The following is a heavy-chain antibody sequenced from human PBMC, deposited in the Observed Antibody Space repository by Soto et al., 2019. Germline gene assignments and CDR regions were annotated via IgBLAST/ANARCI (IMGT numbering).Heavy chain of an antibody. CDR2: IIPIFGTA. CDR1: GGTFSSYA. V-gene: IGHV1-69*13. CDR3: TGRRRADTPIDSRYYYYYYGMAV. D-gene: IGHD5-18*01. Sequence: SVKVSCKASGGTFSSYAISWVRQAPGQGLEWMGGIIPIFGTANYAQKFQGRVTITADESTSTAYMELSSLRSEDTAVYYSTGRRRADTPIDSRYYYYYYGMAVWGQGTTVTVSS. J-gene: IGHJ6*02.